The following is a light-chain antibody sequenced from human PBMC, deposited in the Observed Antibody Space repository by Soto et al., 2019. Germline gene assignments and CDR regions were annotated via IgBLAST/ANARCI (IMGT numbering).Light chain of an antibody. J-gene: IGKJ1*01. Sequence: EIVLTQSPGTLSLSPGERATLSCRASQSVASRNLAWYQQKSGQAPRLLIYGASSRAIHTPDRFSGSGSGTDFTLTISGLEPEDFAVSYCQHFGNSLWTFGQGTKVEI. V-gene: IGKV3-20*01. CDR3: QHFGNSLWT. CDR2: GAS. CDR1: QSVASRN.